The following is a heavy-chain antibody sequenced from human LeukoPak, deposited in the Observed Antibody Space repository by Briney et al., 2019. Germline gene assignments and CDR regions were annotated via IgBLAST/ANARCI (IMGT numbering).Heavy chain of an antibody. CDR2: ISAYNGNT. CDR3: ARVFVLPLLGYCSSTSCPGAWFDP. Sequence: GASVTVSFKASGYTFTSYGISWVRQAPGQGLEGMGWISAYNGNTNYAQKLQGRVTMTTDTSTSTAYMELRSLRSDDTAVYYCARVFVLPLLGYCSSTSCPGAWFDPWGQGTLVTVSS. CDR1: GYTFTSYG. D-gene: IGHD2-2*01. J-gene: IGHJ5*02. V-gene: IGHV1-18*01.